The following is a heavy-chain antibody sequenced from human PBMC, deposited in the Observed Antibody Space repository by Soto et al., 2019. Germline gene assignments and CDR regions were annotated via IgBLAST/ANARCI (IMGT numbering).Heavy chain of an antibody. CDR3: AAIVVGATRHSDVDH. J-gene: IGHJ4*02. Sequence: PSETLSLTCSVSWAPISSNDYFWAWIRQPPGRGLEFIASMHASGGTYHASSLKSRATMSLDTSKDQFSLKLQSVTAADTGTYYCAAIVVGATRHSDVDHWGQGTLVTVSS. CDR2: MHASGGT. CDR1: WAPISSNDYF. V-gene: IGHV4-39*01. D-gene: IGHD2-15*01.